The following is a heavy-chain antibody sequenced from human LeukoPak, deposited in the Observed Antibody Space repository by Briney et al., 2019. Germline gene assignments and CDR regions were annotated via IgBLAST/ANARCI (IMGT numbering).Heavy chain of an antibody. CDR2: ISFDGSNE. V-gene: IGHV3-30-3*01. Sequence: GGSLRLSCAASGFTFSTYAMHWVRQAPGKGLEWVAIISFDGSNEYYADSMRGRFTISRDNSMNTLFLQMNSLRPEDTAVYYCAKDRSGEDYWGQGTLVTVSS. D-gene: IGHD6-19*01. J-gene: IGHJ4*02. CDR1: GFTFSTYA. CDR3: AKDRSGEDY.